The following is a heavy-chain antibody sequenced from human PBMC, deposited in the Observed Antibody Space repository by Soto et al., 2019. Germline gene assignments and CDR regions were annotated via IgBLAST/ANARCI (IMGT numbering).Heavy chain of an antibody. V-gene: IGHV6-1*01. CDR1: GDSVSSNSAG. D-gene: IGHD1-26*01. CDR3: ARGEQYSGRIFDY. J-gene: IGHJ4*01. Sequence: QVQLQQSGPGLVKPSQTLSLTCAITGDSVSSNSAGWSWVRQSPSRGLEWLGRTHYRSKWYYEYAVSVRGRITINPDTSKNQYSLQLNSVTPEDTAVYFCARGEQYSGRIFDYWGQGTLVTVSS. CDR2: THYRSKWYY.